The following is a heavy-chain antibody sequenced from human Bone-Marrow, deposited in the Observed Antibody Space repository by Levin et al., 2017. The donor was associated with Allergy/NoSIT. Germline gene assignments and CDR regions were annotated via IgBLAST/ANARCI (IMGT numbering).Heavy chain of an antibody. CDR2: ISYDGSNK. CDR3: AKVAGYSSSWPGDYYYYMDV. CDR1: GFTFSSYG. D-gene: IGHD6-13*01. Sequence: LSLTCAASGFTFSSYGMHWVRQAPGKGLEWVAVISYDGSNKYYADSVKGRFTISRDNSKNTLYLQMNSLRAEDTAVYYCAKVAGYSSSWPGDYYYYMDVWGKGTTVTVSS. V-gene: IGHV3-30*18. J-gene: IGHJ6*03.